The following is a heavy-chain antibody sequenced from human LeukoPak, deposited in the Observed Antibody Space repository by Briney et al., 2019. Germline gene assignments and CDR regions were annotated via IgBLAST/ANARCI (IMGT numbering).Heavy chain of an antibody. V-gene: IGHV4-30-2*03. CDR1: GGSISSGGYS. CDR3: ARGVSMIVVVIHDWYFDL. J-gene: IGHJ2*01. Sequence: SETLSLTCAVSGGSISSGGYSWSWIRQPPGKGLEWIGNIYYSGRTYYNPSLKSRVTISVDTSKNQFSLKLSSVTATDMAVYYCARGVSMIVVVIHDWYFDLWGRGTLVTVSS. D-gene: IGHD3-22*01. CDR2: IYYSGRT.